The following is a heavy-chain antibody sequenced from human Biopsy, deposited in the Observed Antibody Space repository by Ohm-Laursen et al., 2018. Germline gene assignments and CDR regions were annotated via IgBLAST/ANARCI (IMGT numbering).Heavy chain of an antibody. CDR2: IYHSGST. V-gene: IGHV4-38-2*01. J-gene: IGHJ4*02. CDR3: ARGQALKSFDY. CDR1: GHSISSGYY. Sequence: SETLSLTCAVSGHSISSGYYWGWIRQPPGKGLERIGSIYHSGSTYYNPSLKSRVTISVDTSKNQFSLKLSSVTAADTAGYYCARGQALKSFDYWGQGTLVTVSS.